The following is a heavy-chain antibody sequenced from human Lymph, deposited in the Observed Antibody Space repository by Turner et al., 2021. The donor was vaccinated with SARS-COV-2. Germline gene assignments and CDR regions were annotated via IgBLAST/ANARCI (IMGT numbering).Heavy chain of an antibody. Sequence: ELQLVETGGGLIQPGRSLRLSCAASGIIVSRNYMNWVRQAPGKGVEWVSVIYSGGTTYYADSVKGRFTISRDNSKNTLYLQMNSLRVEDTAVYYCARDLGTYGMDVWGQGTTVTVSS. D-gene: IGHD6-13*01. V-gene: IGHV3-53*02. CDR1: GIIVSRNY. CDR2: IYSGGTT. CDR3: ARDLGTYGMDV. J-gene: IGHJ6*02.